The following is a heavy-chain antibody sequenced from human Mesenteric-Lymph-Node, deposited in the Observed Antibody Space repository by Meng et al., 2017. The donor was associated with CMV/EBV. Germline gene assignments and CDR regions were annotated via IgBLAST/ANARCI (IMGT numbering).Heavy chain of an antibody. D-gene: IGHD4-17*01. Sequence: SCEGSGYTFTKYWIAWVRQMPGKGLELMGFIYPADSDIRYNPSFKGQVTISADKSINTAYLQWSGLKASDTAMYYCARQADYGDYGGEWGQGTLVTVSS. CDR3: ARQADYGDYGGE. J-gene: IGHJ4*02. CDR2: IYPADSDI. CDR1: GYTFTKYW. V-gene: IGHV5-51*01.